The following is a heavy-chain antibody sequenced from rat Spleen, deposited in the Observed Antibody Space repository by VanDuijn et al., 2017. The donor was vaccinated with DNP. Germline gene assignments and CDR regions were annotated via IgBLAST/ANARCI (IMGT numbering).Heavy chain of an antibody. D-gene: IGHD1-4*01. CDR2: ISTGGGNT. V-gene: IGHV5-25*01. CDR3: ATLDPAPDY. J-gene: IGHJ4*01. Sequence: EVQLVESGGGLVQPGRSLKLSCAASGFTFSNYYMAWIRQAPGKGLEWVASISTGGGNTYYRDSVKGRFTISRDNARSTLYLQMDSLRSEDTATYHWATLDPAPDYWGQGTSVTVSS. CDR1: GFTFSNYY.